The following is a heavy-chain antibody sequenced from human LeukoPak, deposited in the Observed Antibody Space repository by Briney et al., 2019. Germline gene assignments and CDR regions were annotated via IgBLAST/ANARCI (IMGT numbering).Heavy chain of an antibody. V-gene: IGHV3-66*03. CDR2: IRDSGAT. CDR1: GFSVSNYY. CDR3: ARDRGVTQFGADSDP. J-gene: IGHJ5*02. Sequence: GGSLRLSCAGSGFSVSNYYMNWVRQAPGKGLEWVSLIRDSGATFYADSVKGRFTISRDNSKNTIYLQMNRLRVEDTAVYFCARDRGVTQFGADSDPWARGTKATVPS. D-gene: IGHD3-16*01.